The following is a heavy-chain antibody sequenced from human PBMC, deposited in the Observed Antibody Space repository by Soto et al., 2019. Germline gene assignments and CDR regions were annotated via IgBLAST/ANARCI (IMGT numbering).Heavy chain of an antibody. V-gene: IGHV3-30*18. CDR2: ISYDGNNK. CDR3: AKIVVPAALGIDF. CDR1: GFTFSGSG. Sequence: QVQLVESGGGVVQPGRSLRLSCAASGFTFSGSGMHWVRQAPGKGLEWVAFISYDGNNKYYADSVKGRFTISRDNSKKTLYLQMNSLRVDDTAVYYCAKIVVPAALGIDFWGQGTLVIVSS. D-gene: IGHD2-2*01. J-gene: IGHJ4*02.